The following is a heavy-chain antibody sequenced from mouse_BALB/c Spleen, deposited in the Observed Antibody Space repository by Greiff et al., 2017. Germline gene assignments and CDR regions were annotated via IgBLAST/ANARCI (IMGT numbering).Heavy chain of an antibody. CDR1: GYTFTDYW. V-gene: IGHV1-69*01. Sequence: QVQLQQSGAELVMPGASVKMSCKASGYTFTDYWMHWVKQRPGQGLEWIGAIDTSDSYTSYNQKFKGKATLTVDESSSTAYMQLSSLTSEDSAVYYCARSGGSSYGSYFDYWGQGTTLTVSS. CDR3: ARSGGSSYGSYFDY. J-gene: IGHJ2*01. D-gene: IGHD1-1*01. CDR2: IDTSDSYT.